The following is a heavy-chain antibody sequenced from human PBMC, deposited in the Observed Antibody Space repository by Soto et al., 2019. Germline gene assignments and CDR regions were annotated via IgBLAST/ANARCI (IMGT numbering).Heavy chain of an antibody. Sequence: EVQLLESGGGLVQPGGSLRLSCAASGFTFSSYAMSWVRQAPGKGLEWVSAISGSGGSTYYADSVKGRFTISRDNSKNTRYLQMNSLRAEDAAIYYCARHSSGWPPYWGQGTLVTVSS. CDR1: GFTFSSYA. D-gene: IGHD6-19*01. CDR2: ISGSGGST. CDR3: ARHSSGWPPY. J-gene: IGHJ4*02. V-gene: IGHV3-23*01.